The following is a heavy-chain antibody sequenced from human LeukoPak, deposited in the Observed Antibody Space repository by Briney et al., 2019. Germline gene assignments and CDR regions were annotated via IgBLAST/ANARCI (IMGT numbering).Heavy chain of an antibody. D-gene: IGHD1-26*01. Sequence: KSSETLSLTCTVSGGSISSGSYYWSWIRQPAGKGLEWIVRIYTSGSTNYNPSLKSRVTISVDTSKNQFSLKLSSVTAADTAVYYCAREMGATTGDDDAFDIWGQGTMVTVSS. CDR3: AREMGATTGDDDAFDI. CDR1: GGSISSGSYY. CDR2: IYTSGST. J-gene: IGHJ3*02. V-gene: IGHV4-61*02.